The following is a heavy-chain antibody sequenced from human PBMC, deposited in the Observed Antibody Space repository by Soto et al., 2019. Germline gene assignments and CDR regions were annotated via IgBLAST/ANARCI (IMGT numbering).Heavy chain of an antibody. D-gene: IGHD3-10*01. V-gene: IGHV1-69*13. CDR1: GGTFSSYA. CDR3: ARGGRYYGSGTYYYYYGMDV. Sequence: SVKVSCTASGGTFSSYAISWVRQAPGQGLEWMGGIIPIFGTANYAQKFQGRVTITADESTSTAYMELSSLRSEDTAVYYCARGGRYYGSGTYYYYYGMDVWGQGTTVTVS. CDR2: IIPIFGTA. J-gene: IGHJ6*02.